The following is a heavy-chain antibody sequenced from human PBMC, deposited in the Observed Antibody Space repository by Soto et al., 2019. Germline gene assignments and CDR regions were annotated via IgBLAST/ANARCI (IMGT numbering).Heavy chain of an antibody. CDR2: IHSGST. V-gene: IGHV4-59*08. D-gene: IGHD3-10*01. CDR3: ARHDGSRSTDY. J-gene: IGHJ4*02. Sequence: SETLSLTCSVSGGSISSDSWKWIRQPPGKGLEWIGYIHSGSTTYSASLRSRVTISVDTSKNQFSLKLSSVTAADTAVYFCARHDGSRSTDYWGQGTLVTVS. CDR1: GGSISSDS.